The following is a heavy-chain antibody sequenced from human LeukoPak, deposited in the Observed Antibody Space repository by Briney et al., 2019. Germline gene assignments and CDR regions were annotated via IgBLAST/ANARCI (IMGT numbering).Heavy chain of an antibody. D-gene: IGHD6-19*01. V-gene: IGHV3-30*18. J-gene: IGHJ4*02. CDR1: GFTFSNYG. CDR3: AKDGSAWYLDY. CDR2: IAHDGSYK. Sequence: PGGSLRLSCAASGFTFSNYGMQWVRQAPGEGLEWVALIAHDGSYKYYADSVKGRFTISRDDSKNTLDLQMNSLRAEDTAVYYCAKDGSAWYLDYWGQGTLVTVSS.